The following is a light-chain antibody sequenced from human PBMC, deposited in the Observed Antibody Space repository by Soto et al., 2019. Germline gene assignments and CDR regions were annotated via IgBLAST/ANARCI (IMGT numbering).Light chain of an antibody. Sequence: SVLTQPPSPSQSPGQSVTLSCTGTSNDVGGYNYVSWYQQHPGKAPKLMIYEVNKRPSGVPDRFSGSKSGNTASLTVSGLQAEDEADYYCSSFAVSNSFVFGTGTKVTVL. CDR2: EVN. CDR1: SNDVGGYNY. V-gene: IGLV2-8*01. CDR3: SSFAVSNSFV. J-gene: IGLJ1*01.